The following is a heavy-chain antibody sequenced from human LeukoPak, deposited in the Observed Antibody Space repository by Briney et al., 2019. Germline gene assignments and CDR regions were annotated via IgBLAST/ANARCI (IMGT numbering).Heavy chain of an antibody. CDR3: ARGIKGRKYCSGGSCVMAESLDY. Sequence: ASVKVSFKASGYTFTSYDINWVRQATGQGLEWMGWMNPNSGNTGYAQKFQGRVTMTRNTSISTAYMELSSLRSEDTAVYYCARGIKGRKYCSGGSCVMAESLDYWGQGTLVTVSS. J-gene: IGHJ4*02. V-gene: IGHV1-8*01. D-gene: IGHD2-15*01. CDR2: MNPNSGNT. CDR1: GYTFTSYD.